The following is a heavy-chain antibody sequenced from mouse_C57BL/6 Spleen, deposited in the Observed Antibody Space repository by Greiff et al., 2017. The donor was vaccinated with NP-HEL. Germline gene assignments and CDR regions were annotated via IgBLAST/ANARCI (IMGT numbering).Heavy chain of an antibody. J-gene: IGHJ1*03. CDR3: ARGEWTGYFDV. V-gene: IGHV1-81*01. D-gene: IGHD1-3*01. Sequence: QVQLQQSGAELARPGASVKLSCKASGYTFTSYGISWVKQRTGQGLEWIGEIYPRSGNTYYNEKFKGKATLTADNSSSTAYMALRSLTSEDSAVYFCARGEWTGYFDVWGTGTTVTVSS. CDR2: IYPRSGNT. CDR1: GYTFTSYG.